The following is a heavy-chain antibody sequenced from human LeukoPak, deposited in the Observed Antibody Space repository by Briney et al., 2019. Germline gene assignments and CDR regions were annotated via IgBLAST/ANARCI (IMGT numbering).Heavy chain of an antibody. D-gene: IGHD2-2*01. CDR2: ISNDGNNK. J-gene: IGHJ6*02. V-gene: IGHV3-30-3*01. Sequence: GGSLRLSCAASGFTFNTYAIHWVRQAPGKGLEWVAVISNDGNNKYYADSVKGRFTISRDNSNNTLYLQMSSLTTEDTAVYYCARVDCSSTSCYWAYYYYYYGMDVWGQGTTVTVSS. CDR3: ARVDCSSTSCYWAYYYYYYGMDV. CDR1: GFTFNTYA.